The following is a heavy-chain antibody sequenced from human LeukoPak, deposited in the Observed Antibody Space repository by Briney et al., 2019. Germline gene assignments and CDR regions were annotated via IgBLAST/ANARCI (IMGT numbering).Heavy chain of an antibody. Sequence: SETLSLTCTVSGGSISSYYWSWIRQPPGKGLEWIGYIYYSGSTNYNPSLKSRVTISVDTSKNQFSLKLSSVTAADTAVYYCARAPPYCGGDCYPHYMDVWGKGTTVTVSS. CDR3: ARAPPYCGGDCYPHYMDV. CDR2: IYYSGST. J-gene: IGHJ6*03. D-gene: IGHD2-21*01. CDR1: GGSISSYY. V-gene: IGHV4-59*08.